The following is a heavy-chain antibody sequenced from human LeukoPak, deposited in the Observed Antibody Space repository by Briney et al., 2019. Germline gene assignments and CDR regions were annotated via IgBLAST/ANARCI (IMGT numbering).Heavy chain of an antibody. D-gene: IGHD6-19*01. CDR3: ARRYGSGWCDY. V-gene: IGHV3-53*01. CDR2: IYSGGST. J-gene: IGHJ4*02. CDR1: GFTVSSNY. Sequence: GESLRLSCAASGFTVSSNYMSWVRQAPGKGLEWVSFIYSGGSTYYADSVKGRFTISRDNSKNTLYLQMNSLRAEDTAVYYCARRYGSGWCDYWGQGTLVTVSS.